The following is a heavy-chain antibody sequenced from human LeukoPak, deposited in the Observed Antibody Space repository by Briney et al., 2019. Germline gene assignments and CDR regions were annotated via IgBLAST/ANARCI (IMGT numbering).Heavy chain of an antibody. D-gene: IGHD6-6*01. CDR1: GFTFSSYG. J-gene: IGHJ6*03. V-gene: IGHV3-30*03. CDR3: ARSSSSYQYYYYYMDV. Sequence: GGSLRLSCAASGFTFSSYGMHWVRQAPGKGLEWVAVISYDGSNKYYADSVKGRFTISRDNSKNTLYLQMDSLRAEDTAVYYCARSSSSYQYYYYYMDVWGKGTTVTVSS. CDR2: ISYDGSNK.